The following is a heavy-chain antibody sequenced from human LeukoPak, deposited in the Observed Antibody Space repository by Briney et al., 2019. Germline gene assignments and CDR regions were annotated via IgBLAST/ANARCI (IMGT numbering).Heavy chain of an antibody. CDR3: AKDNPPHHYDFWSGSH. J-gene: IGHJ4*02. V-gene: IGHV3-66*02. Sequence: GGSLRLSCAASGFTVSSNYMSWVRQAPGKGLEWVSVIYSGGNTYYADSVKGRFTISRDNSKNTLYLQMNSLRAEDTAVYYCAKDNPPHHYDFWSGSHWGQGTLVTVSS. CDR2: IYSGGNT. D-gene: IGHD3-3*01. CDR1: GFTVSSNY.